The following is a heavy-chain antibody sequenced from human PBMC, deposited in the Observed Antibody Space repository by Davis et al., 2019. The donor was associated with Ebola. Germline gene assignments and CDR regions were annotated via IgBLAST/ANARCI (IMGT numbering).Heavy chain of an antibody. CDR2: INPNSGGT. CDR3: ARDIGTSAFDY. D-gene: IGHD2-15*01. CDR1: GYSFTSFF. Sequence: ASVKVSCKTSGYSFTSFFIHWVRQAPGQGLEWMGWINPNSGGTNYAQKFQGWVTMTRDTSISTAYMELSRLRSDDTAVYYCARDIGTSAFDYWGQGTLVTVSS. J-gene: IGHJ4*02. V-gene: IGHV1-2*04.